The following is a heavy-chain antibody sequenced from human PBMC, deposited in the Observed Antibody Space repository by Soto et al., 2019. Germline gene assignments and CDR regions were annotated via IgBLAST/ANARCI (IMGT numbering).Heavy chain of an antibody. D-gene: IGHD4-4*01. CDR1: GGSFTSYF. CDR3: ASGPSNYCHYAMDV. J-gene: IGHJ6*02. V-gene: IGHV4-59*01. Sequence: SETLSLTCSVSGGSFTSYFWSWIRQPPGKGLEWIGYIYYIGSTSYNPSLKGRVTISVDTSKNQFSLNLSSVTTADTAVYYCASGPSNYCHYAMDVWGQGTTVTVSS. CDR2: IYYIGST.